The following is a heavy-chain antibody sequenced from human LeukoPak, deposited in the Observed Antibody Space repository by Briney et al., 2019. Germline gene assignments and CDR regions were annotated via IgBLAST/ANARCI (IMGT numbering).Heavy chain of an antibody. Sequence: GSLRLSCAASGFTVSSNYMSWVRQAPGKGLEWVSAISGSGGSTYYADSVKGRFTISRDNSKNTLYLQMNSLRAEDTAVYYCAKVTTVKIPGYWGQGTLVTVSS. D-gene: IGHD4-17*01. J-gene: IGHJ4*02. V-gene: IGHV3-23*01. CDR2: ISGSGGST. CDR1: GFTVSSNY. CDR3: AKVTTVKIPGY.